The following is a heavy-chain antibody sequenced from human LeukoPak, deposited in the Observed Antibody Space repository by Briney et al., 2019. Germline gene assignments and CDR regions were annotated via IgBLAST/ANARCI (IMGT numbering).Heavy chain of an antibody. D-gene: IGHD3-22*01. V-gene: IGHV3-30*18. J-gene: IGHJ4*02. Sequence: GGSLRLSCAASGFTFSSYGMHWVRQAPGKGLEWVAVISYDGSNKYYADSVKGRFTISRDNSKNTLYLQMNSLRAEDTAVYYCAKDVDYDSSGYPDYWGQGTLDTVSS. CDR3: AKDVDYDSSGYPDY. CDR2: ISYDGSNK. CDR1: GFTFSSYG.